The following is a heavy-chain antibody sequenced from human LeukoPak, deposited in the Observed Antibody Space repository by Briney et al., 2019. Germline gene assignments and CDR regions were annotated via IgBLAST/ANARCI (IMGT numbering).Heavy chain of an antibody. J-gene: IGHJ6*02. CDR1: GGSISSYY. V-gene: IGHV4-59*08. CDR2: IYYSGST. CDR3: ARSYSSSWYQTSTYYYYYGMDA. D-gene: IGHD6-13*01. Sequence: SETLSLTCTVSGGSISSYYWSWIRQPPGKGLEWIGYIYYSGSTNYNPSLKSRVTISVDTSKNQFSLKLSSVTAADTAVYYCARSYSSSWYQTSTYYYYYGMDAWGQGTTVTVSS.